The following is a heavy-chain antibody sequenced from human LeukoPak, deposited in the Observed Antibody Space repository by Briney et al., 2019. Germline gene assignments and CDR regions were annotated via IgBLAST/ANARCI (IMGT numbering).Heavy chain of an antibody. CDR2: IIPIFGTA. J-gene: IGHJ4*02. CDR1: GGTFSSYA. V-gene: IGHV1-69*05. CDR3: ARVPSGSYGGYFDY. D-gene: IGHD1-26*01. Sequence: ASVKVSCKASGGTFSSYAISWVRQAPGQGLEWMGGIIPIFGTANYAQKFQGRVTITTDESTSTAYMELSSLRSEDTAVYYCARVPSGSYGGYFDYWGQGTPVTVSS.